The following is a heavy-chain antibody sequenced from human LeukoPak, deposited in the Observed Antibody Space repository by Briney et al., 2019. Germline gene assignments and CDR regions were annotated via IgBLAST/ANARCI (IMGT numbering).Heavy chain of an antibody. CDR3: ARVSSRGYSGYDCFDY. CDR1: GYRFTSYA. J-gene: IGHJ4*02. CDR2: ISDYNGNT. Sequence: ASVKVSCKASGYRFTSYAINWVRQAPGQGLEWMGWISDYNGNTDYAQKFQGRVTMTTDTSTSTAYMELRSLRSDDTAVYYCARVSSRGYSGYDCFDYWGQGTLVTVSS. D-gene: IGHD5-12*01. V-gene: IGHV1-18*01.